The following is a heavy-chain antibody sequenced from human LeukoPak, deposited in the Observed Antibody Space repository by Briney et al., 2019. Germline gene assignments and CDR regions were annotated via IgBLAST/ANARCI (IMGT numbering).Heavy chain of an antibody. Sequence: GGSLRLSCAASGFTFSTYWMSWVRLAPGKGLEWVANINQDGSETFYVDSVKGRFTISRDNGKNSIFVQMDSLRAEDTAVYYCARDNEQWLVHYYFDYWGQGTLVTVSS. CDR2: INQDGSET. J-gene: IGHJ4*02. D-gene: IGHD6-19*01. V-gene: IGHV3-7*01. CDR1: GFTFSTYW. CDR3: ARDNEQWLVHYYFDY.